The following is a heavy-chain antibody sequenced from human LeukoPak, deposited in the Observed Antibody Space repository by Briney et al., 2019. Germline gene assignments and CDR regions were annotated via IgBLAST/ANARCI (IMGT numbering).Heavy chain of an antibody. J-gene: IGHJ3*02. CDR1: GFTFSTYN. CDR3: VRWAANDVLTGPDAFDI. CDR2: TSSSGFTI. V-gene: IGHV3-48*04. Sequence: GGSLRLSCEASGFTFSTYNMNWVRQAPGKGLEWVSYTSSSGFTIYYADFVKGRFTMSRDNAKDSLYLQMNSLRADDTAVYYCVRWAANDVLTGPDAFDIWGQGTMVIVSS. D-gene: IGHD3-9*01.